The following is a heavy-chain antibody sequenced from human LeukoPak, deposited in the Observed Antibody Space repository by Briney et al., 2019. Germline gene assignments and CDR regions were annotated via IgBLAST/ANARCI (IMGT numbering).Heavy chain of an antibody. CDR3: ARDEGLHMFDY. Sequence: GGSLRLSCAASGFTFSSYGMHWVCQAPGKGLEWVAVIWYDGSNKYYADSVKGRFTISRDNSKNTLYLQMNSLRAEDTAVYYCARDEGLHMFDYWGQGTLVTVSS. V-gene: IGHV3-33*01. J-gene: IGHJ4*02. CDR2: IWYDGSNK. CDR1: GFTFSSYG.